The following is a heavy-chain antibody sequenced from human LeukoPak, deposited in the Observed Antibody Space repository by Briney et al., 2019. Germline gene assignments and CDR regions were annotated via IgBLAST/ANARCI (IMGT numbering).Heavy chain of an antibody. V-gene: IGHV4-39*01. Sequence: SETLSLTLTVSGGIINNTDYYWGWIRQSPGKGLEWIGSIFHTGRTSYNPSLKSRVTISIDTSRTQFSLKLTSVTAADTALYYCAGQIARGLWAFDIWGQGTVVTVSS. CDR2: IFHTGRT. CDR1: GGIINNTDYY. J-gene: IGHJ3*02. D-gene: IGHD3-10*01. CDR3: AGQIARGLWAFDI.